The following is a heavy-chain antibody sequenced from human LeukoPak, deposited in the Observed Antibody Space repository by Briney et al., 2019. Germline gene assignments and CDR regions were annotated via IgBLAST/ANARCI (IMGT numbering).Heavy chain of an antibody. CDR1: GGSVSSGSYY. CDR3: ARDLAGTDYDSSGHFDY. V-gene: IGHV4-39*07. D-gene: IGHD3-22*01. CDR2: IYHSGST. J-gene: IGHJ4*02. Sequence: SETLSLTCTVSGGSVSSGSYYWSWVRQPPGKGLEWIGEIYHSGSTNYNSSLKSRVTISVDKSKNQFSLKLSSVTAADTAVYYCARDLAGTDYDSSGHFDYWGQGTLVTVSS.